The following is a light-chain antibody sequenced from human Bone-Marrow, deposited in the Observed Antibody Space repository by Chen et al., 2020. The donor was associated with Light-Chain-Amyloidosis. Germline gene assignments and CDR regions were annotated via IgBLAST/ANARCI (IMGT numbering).Light chain of an antibody. Sequence: SYELTQPPSVSVSPGPTARINCSGDDLPTKYAYWYQQKPGQAPVLVIHRDTERPSGISERFSGSSSGTTATLTISGVQAEDEADYHGQSADSSGTYEVIFGGGTKLTVL. CDR2: RDT. CDR1: DLPTKY. J-gene: IGLJ2*01. V-gene: IGLV3-25*03. CDR3: QSADSSGTYEVI.